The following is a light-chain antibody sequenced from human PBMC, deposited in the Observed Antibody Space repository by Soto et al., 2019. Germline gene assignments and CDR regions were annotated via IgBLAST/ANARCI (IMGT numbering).Light chain of an antibody. CDR3: QQYYGSPRT. CDR2: WAS. V-gene: IGKV4-1*01. CDR1: QSLLYSPNKKNY. Sequence: DIVMTQSPDSLAVFLGERATIKCKSSQSLLYSPNKKNYLAWYQQKSGQPPTLLFYWASTRESGVPARFSASGSGTDFTLTISSLQAEDGAVYFCQQYYGSPRTFGQGTKV. J-gene: IGKJ1*01.